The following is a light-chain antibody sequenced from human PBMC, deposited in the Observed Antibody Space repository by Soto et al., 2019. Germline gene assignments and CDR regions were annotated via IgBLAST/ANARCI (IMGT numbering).Light chain of an antibody. V-gene: IGKV3-20*01. Sequence: EIVLTQSPGTLYLSPGERATLSCRASQSVNINYLTWYHQKPGQAPRVLIHGTSTRATGIPDRFSGSGSGTDFTLTISRLEPEDFAVYYCQQYGNSPMYTFGQGTKLEIK. CDR2: GTS. CDR1: QSVNINY. CDR3: QQYGNSPMYT. J-gene: IGKJ2*01.